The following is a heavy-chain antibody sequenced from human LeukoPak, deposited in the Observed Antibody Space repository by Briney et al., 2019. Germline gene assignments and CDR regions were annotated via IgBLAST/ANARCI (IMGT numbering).Heavy chain of an antibody. Sequence: GGSLGLSCTTSGFTFGDYLMSWVRQAPGKGLEWVGFIRTNAYGGTTEYAASVKGRFTISRDDSKSIAYLQMNSLKTEDTAVYYCTRVVFRFLEWLSTYMDVWGKGTTVTVSS. CDR1: GFTFGDYL. J-gene: IGHJ6*03. V-gene: IGHV3-49*04. CDR2: IRTNAYGGTT. CDR3: TRVVFRFLEWLSTYMDV. D-gene: IGHD3-3*01.